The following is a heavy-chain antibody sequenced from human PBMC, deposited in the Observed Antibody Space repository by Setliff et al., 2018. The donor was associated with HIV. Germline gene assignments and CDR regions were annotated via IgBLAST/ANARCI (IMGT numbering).Heavy chain of an antibody. CDR2: INHSGST. J-gene: IGHJ5*02. CDR1: GGSFRGYY. CDR3: ARYRYYYDSSVYGRWFDP. Sequence: KASETLSLTCAVYGGSFRGYYWSWIRQPPGKGPEWIGEINHSGSTYYNPSLKSRVTISVDTSANQFSLRLNSVTAADTAVYYCARYRYYYDSSVYGRWFDPWGQGTLVTVSS. D-gene: IGHD3-22*01. V-gene: IGHV4-34*01.